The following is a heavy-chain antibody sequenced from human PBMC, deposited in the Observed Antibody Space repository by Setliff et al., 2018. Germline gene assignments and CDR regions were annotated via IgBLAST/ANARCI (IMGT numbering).Heavy chain of an antibody. CDR2: SNHGGST. D-gene: IGHD3-3*01. Sequence: SETLSLTCSVSGESFSNNYWSWIRQTPGKGLEWIGESNHGGSTTYHPSLKSRLTMSVDTSKNQFSLKLAAVTAADTAVYYCRFWDGYYKNDYWGQGTLVTVSS. CDR3: RFWDGYYKNDY. V-gene: IGHV4-34*01. CDR1: GESFSNNY. J-gene: IGHJ4*02.